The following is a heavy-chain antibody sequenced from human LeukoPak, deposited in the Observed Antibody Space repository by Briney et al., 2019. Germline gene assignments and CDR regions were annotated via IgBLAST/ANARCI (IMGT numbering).Heavy chain of an antibody. CDR2: ISAYNGNT. V-gene: IGHV1-18*01. Sequence: ASVKVSCKASGYTFTSYGISWVRQAPGQGLEWMGWISAYNGNTNYAQKLQGRVTMTTDTSTSTAYMEPRSLRSDDTAVYYCARDVGPQSSTPAGYWGQGTLVTVSA. J-gene: IGHJ4*02. D-gene: IGHD1-26*01. CDR3: ARDVGPQSSTPAGY. CDR1: GYTFTSYG.